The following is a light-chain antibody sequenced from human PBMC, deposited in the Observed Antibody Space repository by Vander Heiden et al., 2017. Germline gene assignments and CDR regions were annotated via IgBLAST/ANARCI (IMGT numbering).Light chain of an antibody. CDR2: KDS. Sequence: SYALTPPPSVPVSLGQLARITCPVDVSPQKYGHWYQQQPEQFPVVVIYKDSERPSGIPERLSGARSGRIATLTISGGQAEDEADYYCLSADSSGTYWVFGGGTKLTVL. J-gene: IGLJ3*02. CDR1: VSPQKY. V-gene: IGLV3-16*01. CDR3: LSADSSGTYWV.